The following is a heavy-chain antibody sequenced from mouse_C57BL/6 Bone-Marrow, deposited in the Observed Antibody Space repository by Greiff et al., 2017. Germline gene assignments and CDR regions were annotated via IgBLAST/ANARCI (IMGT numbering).Heavy chain of an antibody. Sequence: VPLQQSGAELVMPGASVKLSCKASGYTFTSYWMHWVKQRPGQGLEWIGEIDPSDSYTNYNQKFKGKSTLTVDKSSSTAYLQLSSLTSEDSAVYYCARDGSSFYWYCDVWGTGTTVTVSS. V-gene: IGHV1-69*01. CDR1: GYTFTSYW. D-gene: IGHD1-1*01. CDR2: IDPSDSYT. CDR3: ARDGSSFYWYCDV. J-gene: IGHJ1*03.